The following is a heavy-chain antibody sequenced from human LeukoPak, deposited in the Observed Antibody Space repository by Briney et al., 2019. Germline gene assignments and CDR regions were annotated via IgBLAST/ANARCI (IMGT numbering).Heavy chain of an antibody. CDR2: ICYSGNT. CDR3: VKDRGNHVTDY. J-gene: IGHJ4*02. D-gene: IGHD1-14*01. V-gene: IGHV4-39*07. Sequence: SETLSLTCTVSGGSISSSTCYWGWIRQPPGKGLEWIGTICYSGNTYYNPSLNSRVSISVDTSKNQFSLKLSSVTAADTAVYYCVKDRGNHVTDYWGQGTLVTVSS. CDR1: GGSISSSTCY.